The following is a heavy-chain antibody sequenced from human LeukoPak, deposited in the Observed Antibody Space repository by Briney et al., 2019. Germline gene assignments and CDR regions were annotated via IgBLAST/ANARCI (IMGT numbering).Heavy chain of an antibody. J-gene: IGHJ4*02. Sequence: GGSLRLSCAASGFTFSDYYMSWIRHAPGRGLEWVSYISSSSSYTNYADSVKGQFTISRDNAKNSLYLQMNSLRAEDTAGYYCARSVYYFDYWGQGTLVTVSS. CDR1: GFTFSDYY. CDR3: ARSVYYFDY. D-gene: IGHD5/OR15-5a*01. CDR2: ISSSSSYT. V-gene: IGHV3-11*06.